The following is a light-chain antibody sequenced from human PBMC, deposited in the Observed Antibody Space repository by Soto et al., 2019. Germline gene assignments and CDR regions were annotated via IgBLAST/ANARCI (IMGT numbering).Light chain of an antibody. CDR3: SSYTSSSSYV. CDR2: DVS. Sequence: QSALTQPASVSGSPGQSITISCTGTSSDVGGYNSVSWYQQYPGKAPKLMIHDVSNRPSGVSNRFSGSKSGNTASLTISGLQAEEEADYYCSSYTSSSSYVFGSGTQLTVL. J-gene: IGLJ7*01. V-gene: IGLV2-14*01. CDR1: SSDVGGYNS.